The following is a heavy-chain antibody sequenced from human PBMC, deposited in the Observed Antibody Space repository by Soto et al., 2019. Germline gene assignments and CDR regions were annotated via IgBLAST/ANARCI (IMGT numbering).Heavy chain of an antibody. CDR2: VYDTWST. J-gene: IGHJ6*01. CDR3: VRQGIGFLHGLVDV. CDR1: SGPSKSHN. V-gene: IGHV4-59*08. D-gene: IGHD3-10*01. Sequence: QVQVQQSGPGLVKPSETLSLTCTVSSGPSKSHNWGWIRQPPGRGLEWIGYVYDTWSTSYNPSLNXXVXLSADTSTNRISLTLRFVTAADTAVYYCVRQGIGFLHGLVDVWGQGTTVIVSS.